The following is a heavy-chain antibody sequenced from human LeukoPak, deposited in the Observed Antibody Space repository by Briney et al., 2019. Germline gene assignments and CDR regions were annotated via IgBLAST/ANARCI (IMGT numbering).Heavy chain of an antibody. D-gene: IGHD3-22*01. Sequence: SETLSLTCTVSGGSISSYYWSWIRQPPGKGLEWIGYIYYSGSTNYNPSLKSRVTISVDTSKNQFSLKLSSVTAADTAVYYCARRRAHYDSSGYYSSSAFDIWGQGTMVTVSS. CDR1: GGSISSYY. V-gene: IGHV4-59*08. CDR2: IYYSGST. J-gene: IGHJ3*02. CDR3: ARRRAHYDSSGYYSSSAFDI.